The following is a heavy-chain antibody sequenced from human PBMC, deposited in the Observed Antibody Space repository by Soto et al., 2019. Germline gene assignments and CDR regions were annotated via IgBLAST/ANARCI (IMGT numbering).Heavy chain of an antibody. J-gene: IGHJ6*02. V-gene: IGHV3-73*01. CDR3: TRHPELRAHYYYYGMDV. CDR2: IRSKANSYAT. D-gene: IGHD1-7*01. Sequence: GGSLRLSCAASGFTFSGSAMHWVRQASGKGLEWVGRIRSKANSYATAYAASVKGRFTISRDDSKNTAYLQMNSLKTEDTAVYYCTRHPELRAHYYYYGMDVWGQGTTVTVSS. CDR1: GFTFSGSA.